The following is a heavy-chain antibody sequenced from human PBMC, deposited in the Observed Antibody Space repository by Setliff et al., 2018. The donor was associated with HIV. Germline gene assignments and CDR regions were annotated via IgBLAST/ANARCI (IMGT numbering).Heavy chain of an antibody. J-gene: IGHJ4*02. CDR2: ISYDGSNK. CDR1: GFTFSDYA. D-gene: IGHD6-13*01. V-gene: IGHV3-30*04. Sequence: GSLRLSCAASGFTFSDYAMHWVRQAPGKGLEWVAVISYDGSNKYYADSVKGRFTISKDNSKNTLYLQMNSLRDKDTAVYYCARRVRAGNDHSFDYWGQGTLVTVS. CDR3: ARRVRAGNDHSFDY.